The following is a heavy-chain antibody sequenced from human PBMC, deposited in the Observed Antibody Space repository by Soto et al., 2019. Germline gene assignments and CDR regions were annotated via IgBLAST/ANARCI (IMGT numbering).Heavy chain of an antibody. CDR1: GFTFSSYS. CDR3: AREDYYYDSSPKYGMDV. CDR2: ISSSSTI. D-gene: IGHD3-22*01. V-gene: IGHV3-48*01. J-gene: IGHJ6*02. Sequence: EVQLVESGGGLVQPGGSLRLSCAASGFTFSSYSMNWVRQAPGKGLEWVSYISSSSTIYYADSVKGRFTISRDTAKNSLYLQMNSLRADDTAVYYCAREDYYYDSSPKYGMDVWGQGTTVTVSS.